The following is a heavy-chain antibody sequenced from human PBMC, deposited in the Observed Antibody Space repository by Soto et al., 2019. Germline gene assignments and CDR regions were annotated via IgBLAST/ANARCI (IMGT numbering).Heavy chain of an antibody. D-gene: IGHD3-10*01. CDR1: GYTLTSYA. CDR3: ARGVPMVRGVIISWFDP. V-gene: IGHV1-3*01. CDR2: INAGNGNT. Sequence: GASVKVSCKASGYTLTSYAMHWVRQAPGQRLEWMGWINAGNGNTKYSQKFQGRVTITRDTSASTAYMELSSLRSEDTAVYYCARGVPMVRGVIISWFDPWGQGTLVTVS. J-gene: IGHJ5*02.